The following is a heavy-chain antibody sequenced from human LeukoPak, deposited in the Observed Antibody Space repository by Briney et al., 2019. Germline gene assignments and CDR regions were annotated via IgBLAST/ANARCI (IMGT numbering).Heavy chain of an antibody. CDR3: ARRLVTAGVTDFFDY. D-gene: IGHD6-13*01. J-gene: IGHJ4*01. V-gene: IGHV3-23*01. CDR2: ISPAGDST. CDR1: GFTFSDYS. Sequence: GGALRLSCAASGFTFSDYSMSWLRQAAAAGLEGVSAISPAGDSTTDAASMKGRFTISRDNSKGTLYLQMHGLTAVDTALYYCARRLVTAGVTDFFDYWGHGTLVSVSS.